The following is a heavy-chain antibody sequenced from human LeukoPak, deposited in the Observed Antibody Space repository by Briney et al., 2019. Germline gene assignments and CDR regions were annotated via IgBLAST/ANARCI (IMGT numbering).Heavy chain of an antibody. CDR2: IYYSGST. Sequence: SETLSLTCTVSGGSISSYYWSWIRQPPGKGLEWIGYIYYSGSTNYNPSLKSRVTISVDTSKNQFSLKLSSVTAADTAVYYCARGASYYYDSSGYLGYWGQGTLVTVSS. V-gene: IGHV4-59*01. CDR3: ARGASYYYDSSGYLGY. CDR1: GGSISSYY. J-gene: IGHJ4*02. D-gene: IGHD3-22*01.